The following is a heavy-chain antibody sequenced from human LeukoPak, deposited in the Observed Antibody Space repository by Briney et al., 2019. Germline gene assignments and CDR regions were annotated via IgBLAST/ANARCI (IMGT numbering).Heavy chain of an antibody. V-gene: IGHV4-59*08. D-gene: IGHD1-26*01. CDR3: ARNGIVGATYPAYFDY. J-gene: IGHJ4*02. CDR1: GGSISSYY. Sequence: PSETLSLTCTVSGGSISSYYWSWIRQPPGKGLEWIGYIYYSGSTNYNPSLKSRVTISVDTSKNQFSLKLSSVTAADTAVYYCARNGIVGATYPAYFDYWGQGTLVTVSS. CDR2: IYYSGST.